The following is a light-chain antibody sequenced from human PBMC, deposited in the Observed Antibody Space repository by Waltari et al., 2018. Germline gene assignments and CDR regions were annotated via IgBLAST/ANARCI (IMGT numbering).Light chain of an antibody. Sequence: QSALTQPASVSGSPGQSITISCTGTSSDVGNYNLVSWYQQHPGKAPKLISYEVIQRPSGLSNRFSGSKSGTTASLTISGLQAEDEAEFYCCSYAGSGSSVVFGGGTKLTVL. J-gene: IGLJ2*01. CDR3: CSYAGSGSSVV. V-gene: IGLV2-23*02. CDR1: SSDVGNYNL. CDR2: EVI.